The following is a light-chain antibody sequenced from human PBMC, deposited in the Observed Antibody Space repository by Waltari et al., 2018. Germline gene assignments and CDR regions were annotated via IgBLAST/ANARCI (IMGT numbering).Light chain of an antibody. V-gene: IGKV1-9*01. CDR1: QGLASF. Sequence: PLTQSPASLSASVGVTVTISCRPSQGLASFLTWYQQKPGGAPKILIYAASTLESGVPFRFSGTRAGTEFTLTINSLQPEDFATYYCQQHTTYPLTFGQGTRRDIK. CDR3: QQHTTYPLT. CDR2: AAS. J-gene: IGKJ5*01.